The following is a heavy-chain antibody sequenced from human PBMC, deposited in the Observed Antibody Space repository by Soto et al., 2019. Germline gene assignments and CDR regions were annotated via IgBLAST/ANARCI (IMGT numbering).Heavy chain of an antibody. CDR3: AKKQGGTSSWPFDS. CDR1: GFTFSNYA. D-gene: IGHD6-13*01. Sequence: GGSLRLSCAASGFTFSNYALNWVRQAPGKGLEWVSSISVSDGSTYYADSVKGRFTISRDNSRNTLYLQLNSLRVEDTALYYCAKKQGGTSSWPFDSWGQGTLVTVSS. V-gene: IGHV3-23*01. CDR2: ISVSDGST. J-gene: IGHJ4*02.